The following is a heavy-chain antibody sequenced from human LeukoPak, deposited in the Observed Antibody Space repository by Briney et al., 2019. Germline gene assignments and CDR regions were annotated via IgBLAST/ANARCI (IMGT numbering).Heavy chain of an antibody. CDR2: IKEDGSEK. Sequence: GGSLRLSCAASGFIFSNYWMTWVRQAPGKGLEWVANIKEDGSEKYYVDSVKGRFTISRDNAKNSLFLQMNSLRVEDTAVYYCASQSYARFDPWGQGTLVTVSS. D-gene: IGHD3-16*01. V-gene: IGHV3-7*01. J-gene: IGHJ5*02. CDR3: ASQSYARFDP. CDR1: GFIFSNYW.